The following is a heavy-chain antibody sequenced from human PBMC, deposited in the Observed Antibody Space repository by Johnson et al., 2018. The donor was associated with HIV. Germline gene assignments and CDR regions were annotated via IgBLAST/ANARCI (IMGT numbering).Heavy chain of an antibody. CDR2: LFSGDTT. D-gene: IGHD3-3*01. V-gene: IGHV3-66*02. J-gene: IGHJ3*02. CDR3: AKDRWHYNFWVDAFDI. CDR1: GFAVSGYY. Sequence: VQLLESGGGLVRPGGSLRLSCVASGFAVSGYYMSWVRQAPGKGLEWVSVLFSGDTTYYADSVKGRFTISRDNSKNTLYLQMNSLRAEDTALYYCAKDRWHYNFWVDAFDIWGQGTMVTVSS.